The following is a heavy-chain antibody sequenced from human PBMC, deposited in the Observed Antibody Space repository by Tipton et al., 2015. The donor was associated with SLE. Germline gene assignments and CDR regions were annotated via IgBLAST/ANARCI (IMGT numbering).Heavy chain of an antibody. J-gene: IGHJ4*02. CDR2: ISTYNGNT. V-gene: IGHV1-18*04. Sequence: QVQLVQSGPEVKKPGASVKLSCTASGYPFTEYFLHWVRQAPGQGLEWMGWISTYNGNTNYAQKLQGRVTMTSDTSTSTAYMELRSLRSDDTAIYYCARVRVDTAMGVFDFWGQGTLVTVSS. D-gene: IGHD5-18*01. CDR1: GYPFTEYF. CDR3: ARVRVDTAMGVFDF.